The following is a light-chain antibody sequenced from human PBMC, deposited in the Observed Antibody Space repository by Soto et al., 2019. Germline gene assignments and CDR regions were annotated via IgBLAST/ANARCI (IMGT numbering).Light chain of an antibody. J-gene: IGLJ1*01. V-gene: IGLV1-40*01. CDR3: QSYDSNLSGSYA. Sequence: QSVLTQPPSVSGAPGQTVTISCTGTSSNIGARVDVHWYQHLPGLAPKLLIYANNIRPSGVPDRFSGSKSGSSASLAISGLQAEEEGDFYCQSYDSNLSGSYAFGTGTKLTVL. CDR1: SSNIGARVD. CDR2: ANN.